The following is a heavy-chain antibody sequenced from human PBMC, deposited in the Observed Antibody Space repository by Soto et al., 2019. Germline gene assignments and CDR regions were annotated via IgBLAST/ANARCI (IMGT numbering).Heavy chain of an antibody. J-gene: IGHJ4*02. CDR3: ASSLGAAPSRCFDY. Sequence: PSETLSLTCAVSGGSISSSNWWSWVRQPPGKGLEWIGETYHSGSTDYNPSLKSRVTISVDKSKNQFSLKLSSVTAADTAVYYCASSLGAAPSRCFDYWGQGTLVTVSS. D-gene: IGHD3-10*01. V-gene: IGHV4-4*02. CDR2: TYHSGST. CDR1: GGSISSSNW.